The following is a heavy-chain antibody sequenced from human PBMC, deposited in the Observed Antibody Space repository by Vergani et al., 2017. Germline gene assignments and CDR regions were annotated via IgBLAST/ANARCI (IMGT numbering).Heavy chain of an antibody. CDR1: GFTFSSYS. Sequence: EVQLVESGGGLVKPGGSLRLSCAASGFTFSSYSMNWVRQAPGKGLEWVSSISSSSSYIYYADSVKGRFTISRDNAKNSLYLQMNSLRAEDTAVYYCARTPIVGAIHFDYWGQGTLVTVSS. D-gene: IGHD1-26*01. V-gene: IGHV3-21*01. CDR3: ARTPIVGAIHFDY. J-gene: IGHJ4*02. CDR2: ISSSSSYI.